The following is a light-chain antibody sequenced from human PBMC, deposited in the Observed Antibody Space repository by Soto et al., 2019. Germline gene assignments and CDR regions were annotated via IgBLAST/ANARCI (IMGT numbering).Light chain of an antibody. V-gene: IGLV2-14*01. CDR3: TSYTSNYTYVV. Sequence: QSALTQPASVSGSPGQSITISCTGTSSDVGGYNYVSWYQHHPGKAPKLMIYEVTNRPSGVSYRFSGSKSGNTASLTISGLQADDEADYYCTSYTSNYTYVVFGGGTKVTVL. CDR1: SSDVGGYNY. CDR2: EVT. J-gene: IGLJ2*01.